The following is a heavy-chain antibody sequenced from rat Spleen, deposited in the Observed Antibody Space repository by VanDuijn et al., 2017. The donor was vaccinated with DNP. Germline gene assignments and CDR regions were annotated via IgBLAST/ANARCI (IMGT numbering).Heavy chain of an antibody. J-gene: IGHJ3*01. V-gene: IGHV3-1*01. D-gene: IGHD1-2*01. CDR2: ISYSGRT. CDR3: ARSEAAISTFAY. Sequence: EVQLQESGPGLVKPSQSLSLTCSVTGFSITSHYWGWIRKFPGNKMAWIGHISYSGRTTYNPSLKSRISITRDTSKNQFFLQVNSVTTEDTATYYCARSEAAISTFAYWGQGTLVTVSS. CDR1: GFSITSHY.